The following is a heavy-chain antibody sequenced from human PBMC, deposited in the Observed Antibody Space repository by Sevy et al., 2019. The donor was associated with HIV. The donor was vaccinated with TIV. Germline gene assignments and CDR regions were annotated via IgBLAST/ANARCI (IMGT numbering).Heavy chain of an antibody. J-gene: IGHJ6*02. CDR2: ISSDGSSE. D-gene: IGHD4-17*01. V-gene: IGHV3-30*04. CDR3: ARDLPSAVTLPFYYYGLHV. Sequence: GGSLRLSCAASGFTFNIYVIHWVRQAPGKGLEWVAVISSDGSSEYYADSVNGRFTISRDNSKNTLYLQMNSLRAEDTAVYYCARDLPSAVTLPFYYYGLHVWGQGTTVTVSS. CDR1: GFTFNIYV.